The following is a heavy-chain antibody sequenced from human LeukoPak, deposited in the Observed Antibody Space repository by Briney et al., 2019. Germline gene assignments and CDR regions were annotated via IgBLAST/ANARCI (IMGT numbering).Heavy chain of an antibody. CDR3: ASRHSSGWYSYY. J-gene: IGHJ4*02. V-gene: IGHV3-21*01. D-gene: IGHD6-19*01. CDR2: ISSSSSYI. Sequence: PGRSLRLSCAASGFTFSSYAMHWVRQAPGKGLEWVSSISSSSSYIYYADSVKGRFTISRDNAKNSLYLQMNSLRAEDTAVYYCASRHSSGWYSYYWGQGTLVTVSS. CDR1: GFTFSSYA.